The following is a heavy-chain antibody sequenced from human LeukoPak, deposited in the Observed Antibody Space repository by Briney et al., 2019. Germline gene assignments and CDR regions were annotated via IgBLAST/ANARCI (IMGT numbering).Heavy chain of an antibody. CDR1: GGSISSYY. J-gene: IGHJ3*02. CDR2: IYYIGST. D-gene: IGHD2-2*02. CDR3: AREDIVVVPAAILGAGAFDI. V-gene: IGHV4-59*01. Sequence: SETLSLTCTVSGGSISSYYWSWIRQVPGKGLEWIAYIYYIGSTDYNPSLKSRVTISVDTSKNQFSLNVSSVTAADTAVYYCAREDIVVVPAAILGAGAFDIWGQGTMVTVSS.